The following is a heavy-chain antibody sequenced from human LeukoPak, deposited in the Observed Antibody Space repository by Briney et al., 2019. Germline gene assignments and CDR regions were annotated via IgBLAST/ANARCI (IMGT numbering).Heavy chain of an antibody. Sequence: PGGSLRLSCVVSGFTFSSYGMHWVRQAPGKGLEWVAVIWYDGSNKYYADSVKGRFTISRDNSKNTLYLQMNSLRAEDTAVYYCARPTIARGTYYYYGMDVWGQGTTVTVSS. CDR2: IWYDGSNK. CDR1: GFTFSSYG. J-gene: IGHJ6*02. D-gene: IGHD6-6*01. CDR3: ARPTIARGTYYYYGMDV. V-gene: IGHV3-33*01.